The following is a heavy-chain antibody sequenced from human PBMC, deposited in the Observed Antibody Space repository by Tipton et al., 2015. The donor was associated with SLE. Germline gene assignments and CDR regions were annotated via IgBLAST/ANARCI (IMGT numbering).Heavy chain of an antibody. V-gene: IGHV3-30*18. CDR3: AKVGYSYGYIDY. CDR1: GFTFSSYG. CDR2: IWYDGSNK. Sequence: SLRLSCAASGFTFSSYGMHWVRQAPGKGLEWVAVIWYDGSNKYYADSVKGRFTISRDNSKNTLYLQMNSLRAEDTAVYYCAKVGYSYGYIDYWGQGTLVTISS. D-gene: IGHD5-18*01. J-gene: IGHJ4*02.